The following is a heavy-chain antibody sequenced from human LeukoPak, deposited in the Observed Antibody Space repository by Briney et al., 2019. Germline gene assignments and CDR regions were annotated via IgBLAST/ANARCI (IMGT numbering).Heavy chain of an antibody. J-gene: IGHJ4*02. D-gene: IGHD3-16*01. CDR3: ARDANDYASPPDY. V-gene: IGHV3-7*01. Sequence: GGSLRLSCAASGFTFSKYWMSWVRQAPGKGLEWVANIKQDGSEKYYVDSVKGRFTISRDNAKNSLYLQMNSLRAEDTAVYYCARDANDYASPPDYWGQGTLVTVSS. CDR2: IKQDGSEK. CDR1: GFTFSKYW.